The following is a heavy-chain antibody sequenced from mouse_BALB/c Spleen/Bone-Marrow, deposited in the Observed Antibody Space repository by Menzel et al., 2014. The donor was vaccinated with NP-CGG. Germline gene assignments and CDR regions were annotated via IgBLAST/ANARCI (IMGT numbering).Heavy chain of an antibody. CDR3: ESRGEYFDV. CDR1: GYSFTGYY. V-gene: IGHV1-31*01. Sequence: DVQLQESGPELVKPGASVKISCKASGYSFTGYYMHWVKQSHGNSLDWIGYIYPYIGVSSYNQKFKGKATLTVDKSSSTAFMELRSLTSDDSAVYYCESRGEYFDVWGAGTTVTVSS. J-gene: IGHJ1*01. CDR2: IYPYIGVS.